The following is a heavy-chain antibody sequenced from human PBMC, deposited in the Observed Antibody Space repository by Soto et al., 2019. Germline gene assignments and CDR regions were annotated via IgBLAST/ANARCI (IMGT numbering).Heavy chain of an antibody. CDR3: ASGSPTLKNFDY. D-gene: IGHD1-1*01. Sequence: ASVKVSCKASGYTFTDYYMHWVRQAPGQRLEWMGWINAGNGNTKYSQKFQGRVTITRDTSASTAYMELSSLRSEDTAVYFCASGSPTLKNFDYWGQGTLVTVSS. CDR2: INAGNGNT. CDR1: GYTFTDYY. V-gene: IGHV1-3*01. J-gene: IGHJ4*02.